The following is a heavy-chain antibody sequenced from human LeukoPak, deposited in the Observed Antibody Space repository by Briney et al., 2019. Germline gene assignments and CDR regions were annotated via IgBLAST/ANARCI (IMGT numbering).Heavy chain of an antibody. Sequence: SETLSLTCSVSGGSIGTTSYYWAWIRQPPGTGLEWLASIYSGGSTNYNPSLKSRLTTTADTSKNHFSLELSSVTAADTAVYYCAVGVLLFFFDTWGQGALVTVSS. J-gene: IGHJ5*02. CDR1: GGSIGTTSYY. CDR2: IYSGGST. CDR3: AVGVLLFFFDT. V-gene: IGHV4-39*02. D-gene: IGHD3-3*01.